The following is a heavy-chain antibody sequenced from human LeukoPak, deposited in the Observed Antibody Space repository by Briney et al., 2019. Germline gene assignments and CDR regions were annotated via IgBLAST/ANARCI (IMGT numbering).Heavy chain of an antibody. V-gene: IGHV3-11*01. Sequence: GGSLRLSCAASGFTFSDYYMSWIRQAPGKGLEWVSYISSSGSTIYYADSVKGRFTISRDNAKNSLYLQMNSLRAEDTAVYYCARRPREMATVFFDYWGQGTLVTVSS. CDR1: GFTFSDYY. J-gene: IGHJ4*02. CDR3: ARRPREMATVFFDY. CDR2: ISSSGSTI. D-gene: IGHD5-24*01.